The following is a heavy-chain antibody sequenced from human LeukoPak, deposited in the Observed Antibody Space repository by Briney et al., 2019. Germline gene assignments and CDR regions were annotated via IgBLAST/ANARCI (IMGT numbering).Heavy chain of an antibody. V-gene: IGHV1-2*02. D-gene: IGHD3-10*01. CDR3: ARVHLWFGELLGRYDAFDI. CDR2: INPNSGGT. Sequence: ASVKVSCKASGYTFTGYYMHWVRQAPGQGLEWMGWINPNSGGTNYAQKFQGRATMTRDTSISTAYMELSRLRSDDTAVYYCARVHLWFGELLGRYDAFDIWGQGTMVTVSS. J-gene: IGHJ3*02. CDR1: GYTFTGYY.